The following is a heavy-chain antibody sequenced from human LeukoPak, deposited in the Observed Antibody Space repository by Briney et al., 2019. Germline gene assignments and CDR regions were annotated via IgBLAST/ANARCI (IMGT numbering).Heavy chain of an antibody. CDR3: ARDLIFYYDSSGLGY. J-gene: IGHJ4*02. CDR2: INPSGGST. Sequence: ASVKVSCKASGYTFTSYYMHWVRQAPGQGLEWMGIINPSGGSTSYARKFQGRVTMTRDTSTGTVYMELSSLRSEDTAVYYCARDLIFYYDSSGLGYWGQGTLVTVSS. CDR1: GYTFTSYY. V-gene: IGHV1-46*01. D-gene: IGHD3-22*01.